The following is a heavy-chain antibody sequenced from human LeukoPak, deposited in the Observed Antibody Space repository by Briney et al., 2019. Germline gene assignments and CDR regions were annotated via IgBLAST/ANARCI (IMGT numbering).Heavy chain of an antibody. J-gene: IGHJ3*02. CDR2: IIPIFGTA. V-gene: IGHV1-69*13. CDR1: GGTFSSYA. CDR3: ARIRDGYNDAYDI. Sequence: SVKVSCKASGGTFSSYAISWVRQAPGQGLEWMGGIIPIFGTANYAQKFQGRVTITADESTSTAYMELSSLRSEDTAIYYCARIRDGYNDAYDIWGQGTVVTVPS. D-gene: IGHD5-24*01.